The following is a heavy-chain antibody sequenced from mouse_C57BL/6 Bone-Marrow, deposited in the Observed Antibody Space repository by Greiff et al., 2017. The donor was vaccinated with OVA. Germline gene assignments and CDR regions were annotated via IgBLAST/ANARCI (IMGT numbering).Heavy chain of an antibody. Sequence: QVQLQQSGPELVKPGASVKISCKASGYAFSSSWMNWVKQRPGKGLEWIGRIYPGDGDTNYNGKFKGKATLTADKSSSTAYMQLSSLTSEDSAVYFCARGGTVVATDWGQGTTLTVSS. CDR3: ARGGTVVATD. CDR2: IYPGDGDT. CDR1: GYAFSSSW. D-gene: IGHD1-1*01. J-gene: IGHJ2*01. V-gene: IGHV1-82*01.